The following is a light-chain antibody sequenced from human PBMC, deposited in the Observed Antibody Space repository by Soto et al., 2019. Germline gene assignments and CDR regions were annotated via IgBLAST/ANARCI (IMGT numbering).Light chain of an antibody. J-gene: IGKJ4*01. V-gene: IGKV1D-13*01. CDR1: QGISSA. Sequence: AIQLTQSPSSLSASVGDRVTITCRASQGISSALAWYQQKPGKAPKLLIYDASSLESGVPSRFSGSGSGTDFTLTITSLQPEDFATYYCQQFNNYLALTFGGGTKVDIX. CDR3: QQFNNYLALT. CDR2: DAS.